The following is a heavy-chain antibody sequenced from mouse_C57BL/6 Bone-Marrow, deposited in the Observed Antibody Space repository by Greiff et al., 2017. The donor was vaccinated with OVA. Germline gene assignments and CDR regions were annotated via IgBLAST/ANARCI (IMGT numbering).Heavy chain of an antibody. V-gene: IGHV2-4*01. CDR3: AKSLEMDY. Sequence: VQLQQSGPGLVQPSQSLSITCTVSGFSSTSYGVHWVRQPPGTGLEWLGVLWSGGSTDYNAAFISRLSISKDNSKSQVFFKMNSLQADDTAIYYWAKSLEMDYWGQGTSVTVSA. CDR2: LWSGGST. CDR1: GFSSTSYG. J-gene: IGHJ4*01. D-gene: IGHD6-2*01.